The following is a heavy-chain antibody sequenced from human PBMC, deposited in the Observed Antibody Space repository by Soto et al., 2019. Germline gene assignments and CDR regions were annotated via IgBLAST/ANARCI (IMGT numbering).Heavy chain of an antibody. CDR2: INPKSRGT. CDR1: GYTFTDYF. J-gene: IGHJ5*02. CDR3: ARVTLKAGNWFDP. Sequence: QVQLVQSGAEVKKPGASVKVSCKASGYTFTDYFIHWVRQAPGQGFEWMGWINPKSRGTNYAQKFQGRGTMTRDTSKSTAYMELRGLRSDDTAVYYCARVTLKAGNWFDPWGQGTLVTVAA. V-gene: IGHV1-2*02.